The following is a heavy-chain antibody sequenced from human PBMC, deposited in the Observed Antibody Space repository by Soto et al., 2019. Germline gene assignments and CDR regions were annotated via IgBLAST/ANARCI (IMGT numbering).Heavy chain of an antibody. V-gene: IGHV1-69*02. Sequence: QVQLVQSGAAVKKPGSSVKVSCKASGDTFNFYSINWVRQAPGLGLEWMGRTIPMLSMSNSAQKFQGRLTISADKPTSTTTMEPRSLRSQHTAVCYCATSVVRGSQAVDYWGQGAIGTASS. CDR3: ATSVVRGSQAVDY. CDR2: TIPMLSMS. D-gene: IGHD3-16*01. J-gene: IGHJ4*02. CDR1: GDTFNFYS.